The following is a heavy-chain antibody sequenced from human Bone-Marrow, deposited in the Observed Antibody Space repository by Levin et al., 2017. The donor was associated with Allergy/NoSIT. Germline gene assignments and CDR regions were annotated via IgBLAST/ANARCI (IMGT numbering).Heavy chain of an antibody. J-gene: IGHJ4*02. D-gene: IGHD6-19*01. CDR2: MSFDRTSK. CDR3: AQDLISLAGAPPYYLDS. Sequence: PGGSLRLSCAASGFTFSRSAMHWVRQAPGKGLESLAVMSFDRTSKSYADSVKGRFTISRDNSNSTLFLQMNSLRVDDTAIYYCAQDLISLAGAPPYYLDSWGPGTLVTVSS. CDR1: GFTFSRSA. V-gene: IGHV3-30-3*01.